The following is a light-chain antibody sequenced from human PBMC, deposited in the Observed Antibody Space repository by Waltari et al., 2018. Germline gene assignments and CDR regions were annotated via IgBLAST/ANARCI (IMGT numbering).Light chain of an antibody. CDR2: WAS. V-gene: IGKV4-1*01. Sequence: DTVMTQSPNSLAVSLGERATINCKSSQNILYSSNNKNYLAWYQQKPGQPPKLLLYWASTRAPGVPDRFSGSGSGTDFTLTISSLRTEDVAVYYCQQYYTIPITFGQGTRLEIK. J-gene: IGKJ5*01. CDR3: QQYYTIPIT. CDR1: QNILYSSNNKNY.